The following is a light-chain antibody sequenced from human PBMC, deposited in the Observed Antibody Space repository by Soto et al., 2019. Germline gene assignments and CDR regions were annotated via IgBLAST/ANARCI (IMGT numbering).Light chain of an antibody. J-gene: IGKJ2*01. Sequence: EIVLTQSPGTLSLSPGERATLSCRASQSVSSSYLAWYQQKPGQGPRLLIYGASSRATGIPDRFSGSGSGTDFTLTISRLEPEDFVVYYCQQYGSSPPVTFGQGTKLEIK. CDR1: QSVSSSY. CDR3: QQYGSSPPVT. CDR2: GAS. V-gene: IGKV3-20*01.